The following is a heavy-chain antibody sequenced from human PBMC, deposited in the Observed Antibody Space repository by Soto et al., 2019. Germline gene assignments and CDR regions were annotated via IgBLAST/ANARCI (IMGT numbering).Heavy chain of an antibody. CDR1: GFPFSSYW. CDR2: IKQDGSEK. D-gene: IGHD3-16*01. V-gene: IGHV3-7*01. CDR3: ARDRGGLGY. J-gene: IGHJ4*02. Sequence: EVQLVESGGGLVQPGGSLRLSCVASGFPFSSYWMSWVRQAPGKGLEWVANIKQDGSEKYYVDSVKGRFTISRDNTKNSLYLQMSSLRADDVAVYYCARDRGGLGYWGQGTLVTVSS.